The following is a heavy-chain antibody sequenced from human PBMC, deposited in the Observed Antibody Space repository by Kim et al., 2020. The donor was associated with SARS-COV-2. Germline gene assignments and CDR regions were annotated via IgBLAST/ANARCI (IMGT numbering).Heavy chain of an antibody. CDR3: AITTRDVMTSVRGDY. D-gene: IGHD3-10*02. V-gene: IGHV1-2*02. Sequence: ASVKVSCKASGYTFINFFIYWVRQAPGQGLEWMGWINPNSGDTKYAQKFQGGVTMTRDTSINTAYLRLSSLRFDDTAIYYCAITTRDVMTSVRGDYWGQG. CDR1: GYTFINFF. J-gene: IGHJ4*02. CDR2: INPNSGDT.